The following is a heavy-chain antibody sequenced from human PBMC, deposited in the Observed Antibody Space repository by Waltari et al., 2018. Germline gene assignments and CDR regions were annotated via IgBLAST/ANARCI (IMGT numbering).Heavy chain of an antibody. J-gene: IGHJ6*03. Sequence: EVQLVESGGGLVQPGRSLRLSCAASGFTFDDYAMHWVRQAPGKGLEWVSGISWKSGSIGYADSVKGRFTISRDNAKNSLYLQMNSLRAEDTALYYRAKGTGPYYYYYMDVWGKGTTVTVSS. V-gene: IGHV3-9*01. CDR1: GFTFDDYA. CDR3: AKGTGPYYYYYMDV. CDR2: ISWKSGSI.